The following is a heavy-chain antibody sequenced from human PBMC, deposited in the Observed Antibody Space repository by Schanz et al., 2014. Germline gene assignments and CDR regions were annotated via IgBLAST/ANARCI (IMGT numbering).Heavy chain of an antibody. J-gene: IGHJ4*02. V-gene: IGHV3-9*01. Sequence: EVQLVESGGGLVQPGRSLRLSCAASGFTFDNYAMHWVRQAPGKGLEWVSSISWNSGSVAYADSVKGRFTISRDDAKKPLYLPMNSQRAEDTAVYYCARDLIPHDYGDDGDYWGQGTLVTVSS. CDR2: ISWNSGSV. CDR3: ARDLIPHDYGDDGDY. D-gene: IGHD4-17*01. CDR1: GFTFDNYA.